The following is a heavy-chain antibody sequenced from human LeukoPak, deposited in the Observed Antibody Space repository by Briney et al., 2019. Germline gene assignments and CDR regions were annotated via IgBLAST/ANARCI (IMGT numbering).Heavy chain of an antibody. D-gene: IGHD3-22*01. CDR2: IKSKTDGGTT. J-gene: IGHJ4*02. CDR3: TTGPLYDNYLVY. CDR1: GFSSSNAW. Sequence: PGGSLRLSCADPGFSSSNAWMSWVRQAPGKGLEWVGRIKSKTDGGTTDYAAPVKGRFTISRDDSTNTLYLQMNSLKTEDKDVYYCTTGPLYDNYLVYWGQGTLVTVSS. V-gene: IGHV3-15*01.